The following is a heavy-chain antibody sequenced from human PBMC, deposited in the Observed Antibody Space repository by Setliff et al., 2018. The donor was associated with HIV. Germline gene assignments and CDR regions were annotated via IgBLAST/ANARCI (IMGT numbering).Heavy chain of an antibody. CDR3: AKTYSSGWCPPCYYYYYGMDV. Sequence: PSETLSLTCTVSGGSISSSSYYWGWIRQPPGKGLEWIGSIYYSGSTYYNPSLESRVTISVDTSKNQFSLKLSSVTAADTAVYYCAKTYSSGWCPPCYYYYYGMDVWGQGTTVTVSS. CDR1: GGSISSSSYY. J-gene: IGHJ6*02. D-gene: IGHD6-19*01. CDR2: IYYSGST. V-gene: IGHV4-39*01.